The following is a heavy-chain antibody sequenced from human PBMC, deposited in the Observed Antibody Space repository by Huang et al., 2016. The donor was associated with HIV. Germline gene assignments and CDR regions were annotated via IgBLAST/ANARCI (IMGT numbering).Heavy chain of an antibody. V-gene: IGHV4-59*11. CDR1: GGSISSHH. CDR2: MFYSGST. J-gene: IGHJ2*01. Sequence: QVLVQESGPGLAKPSETLSLTCTVSGGSISSHHWSWLRQAPGKGLEWIGTMFYSGSTKTNPYLKSRVTISVDTSKNQISLRLASVTAADSAVYFCARVARGPNWYFDLWGRGTLVTVSS. CDR3: ARVARGPNWYFDL. D-gene: IGHD2-15*01.